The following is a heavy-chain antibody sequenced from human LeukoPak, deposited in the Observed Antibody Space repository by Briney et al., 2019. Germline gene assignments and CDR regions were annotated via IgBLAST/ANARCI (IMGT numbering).Heavy chain of an antibody. CDR1: GFTFSNCW. D-gene: IGHD2-2*01. CDR3: ARGVVIALVPAAVEDWFDP. Sequence: GGSLRLSCAASGFTFSNCWMSWIRQAPGKGLERVANIKHDGSEKNYVDSVKGRFTISRDNAKNSLYLQMNSLRADDTAVYYCARGVVIALVPAAVEDWFDPWGQGTLVTVSS. CDR2: IKHDGSEK. J-gene: IGHJ5*02. V-gene: IGHV3-7*03.